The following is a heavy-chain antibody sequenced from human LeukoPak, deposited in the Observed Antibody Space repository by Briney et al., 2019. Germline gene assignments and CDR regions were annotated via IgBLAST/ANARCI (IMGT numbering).Heavy chain of an antibody. CDR1: GFTFSSYA. J-gene: IGHJ4*02. D-gene: IGHD2-21*02. CDR2: ISYDGSNK. V-gene: IGHV3-30-3*01. Sequence: PGRSLKLSCAASGFTFSSYAMHWVRQAPGKGLEWVAVISYDGSNKYYADSVKGRFTISRDNSKNTLYLQMNSLRAEDTAVYYCAKDPGHIVVVTAIGYFDYWGQGTLVTVSS. CDR3: AKDPGHIVVVTAIGYFDY.